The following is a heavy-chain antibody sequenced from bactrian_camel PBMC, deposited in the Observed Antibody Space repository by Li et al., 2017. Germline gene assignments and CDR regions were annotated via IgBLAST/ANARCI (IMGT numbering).Heavy chain of an antibody. CDR1: GFTFGSYA. CDR2: IKFAGGSA. Sequence: VQLVESGGDLVQPGGSLRLSCTASGFTFGSYAMSWVRQAPGKGLEWVSAIKFAGGSAYYADSVKGRFTISRDNAKGTLYLQLDNLKPEDTAMYYCAKDRGTTVSEYNYWGQGTQVTVS. D-gene: IGHD5*01. V-gene: IGHV3S31*01. CDR3: AKDRGTTVSEYNY. J-gene: IGHJ4*01.